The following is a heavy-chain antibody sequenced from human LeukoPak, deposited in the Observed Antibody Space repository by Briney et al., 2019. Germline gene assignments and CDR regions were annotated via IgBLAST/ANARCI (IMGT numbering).Heavy chain of an antibody. CDR1: GFTFSSYA. V-gene: IGHV3-23*01. CDR3: AHSSSWSNWFDP. D-gene: IGHD6-13*01. J-gene: IGHJ5*02. Sequence: PGGSLRLSCAASGFTFSSYAMSWVRQAPGKGLEWVSAISGSGGSTYYADSVKGRFTISRDNSKNTLYLQMNSLRAEDTAVYYCAHSSSWSNWFDPWGQGTLVTVSS. CDR2: ISGSGGST.